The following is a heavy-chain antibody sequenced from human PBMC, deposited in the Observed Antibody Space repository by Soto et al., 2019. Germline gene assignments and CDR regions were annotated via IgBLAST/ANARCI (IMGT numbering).Heavy chain of an antibody. D-gene: IGHD6-13*01. CDR2: ITPFNGNT. Sequence: GASVKVSCKASGYTFTYRYLHWVRQAPGQALEWMGWITPFNGNTNYAQKFQDRVTITRDRSMSTAYMELSSLRSEDTAMYYCAWSEQQLVRGYFQHWGQGTLVTVSS. CDR3: AWSEQQLVRGYFQH. V-gene: IGHV1-45*02. CDR1: GYTFTYRY. J-gene: IGHJ1*01.